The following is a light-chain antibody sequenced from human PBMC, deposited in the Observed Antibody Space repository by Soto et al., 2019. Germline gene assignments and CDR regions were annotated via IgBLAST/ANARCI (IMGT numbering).Light chain of an antibody. CDR1: NIGSKS. V-gene: IGLV3-21*04. J-gene: IGLJ2*01. CDR2: YDS. Sequence: SYELTQPPSVSVAPVKTAMITCGGNNIGSKSVHWYQQKPGQAPVLVISYDSDRPSGIPERFSGSNSGNTATLTISRVEAGDEADYYCQVWDSSSDHVVFGGGTKLTVL. CDR3: QVWDSSSDHVV.